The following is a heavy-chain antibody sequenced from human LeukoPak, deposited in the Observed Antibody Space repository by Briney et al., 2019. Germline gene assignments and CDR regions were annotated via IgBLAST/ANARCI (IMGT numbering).Heavy chain of an antibody. CDR2: IYYSGST. CDR1: GGSISSYY. J-gene: IGHJ4*02. V-gene: IGHV4-59*01. Sequence: SEPLSLTCTVSGGSISSYYWSWIRQPPGKGLEWIGYIYYSGSTNYNPSLKSRVTISVDTSKNQFSLKLSSVTAADTAVYYCARDGGVAHFDYWGQGTLVTVSS. CDR3: ARDGGVAHFDY. D-gene: IGHD3-16*01.